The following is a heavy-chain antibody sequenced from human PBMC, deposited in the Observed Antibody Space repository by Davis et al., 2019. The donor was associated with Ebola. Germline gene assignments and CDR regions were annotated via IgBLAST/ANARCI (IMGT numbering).Heavy chain of an antibody. V-gene: IGHV3-7*03. Sequence: GESLKISCAASGFTFSSYWMSWVRQAPGKGLEWVANIKQDGSEKYYVDSVKGRFTISRDNAKNSLYLQMNSLRAEDTAVYYCARAGSTPPREGFDFWGQGTLVTVSS. CDR2: IKQDGSEK. J-gene: IGHJ4*02. CDR1: GFTFSSYW. CDR3: ARAGSTPPREGFDF. D-gene: IGHD1-26*01.